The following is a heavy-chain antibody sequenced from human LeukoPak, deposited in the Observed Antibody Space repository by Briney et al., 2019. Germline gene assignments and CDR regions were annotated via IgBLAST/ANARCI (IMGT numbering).Heavy chain of an antibody. CDR1: GFTFDDYG. J-gene: IGHJ4*02. D-gene: IGHD3-22*01. V-gene: IGHV3-20*04. CDR3: AKEGEILSSGYHFDY. Sequence: GGSLRLSCAASGFTFDDYGMSWVRQAPGKGLEWVSGINWNGGSTGYADSVKGRFTISRDNSKNTLYLQMNSLRAEDTAVYYCAKEGEILSSGYHFDYWGQGTLVTVSS. CDR2: INWNGGST.